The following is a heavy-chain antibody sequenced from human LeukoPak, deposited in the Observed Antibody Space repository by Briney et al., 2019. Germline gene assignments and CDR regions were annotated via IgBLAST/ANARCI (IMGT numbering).Heavy chain of an antibody. Sequence: GGSLRLSCAASGFTFSSYSMNWVRQAPGKGLEWVANIKQDGSEKYYVDSVKGRFTISRDNAKNSLYLQMNSLRTEDTALYYCAKDGTIFGVDPYYYYYYMDVWGKGTTVTVSS. CDR3: AKDGTIFGVDPYYYYYYMDV. CDR1: GFTFSSYS. J-gene: IGHJ6*03. D-gene: IGHD3-3*01. V-gene: IGHV3-7*03. CDR2: IKQDGSEK.